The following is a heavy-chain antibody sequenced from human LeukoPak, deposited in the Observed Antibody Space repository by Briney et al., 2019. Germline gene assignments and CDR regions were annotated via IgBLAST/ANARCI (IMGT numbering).Heavy chain of an antibody. CDR3: ARDTGELPLGY. D-gene: IGHD1-26*01. J-gene: IGHJ4*02. CDR1: SFIFSSYW. V-gene: IGHV3-7*05. CDR2: IKQDGSEI. Sequence: EVPERLFCAAWSFIFSSYWMSWVRQAPGKALEGVANIKQDGSEIYYVDSVKGRFTISRDNADNSLSLQMNSLRDEDTALYYCARDTGELPLGYWGQGTLVTVSS.